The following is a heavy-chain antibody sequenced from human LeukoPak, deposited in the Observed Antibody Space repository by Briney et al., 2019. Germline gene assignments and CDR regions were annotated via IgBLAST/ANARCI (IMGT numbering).Heavy chain of an antibody. V-gene: IGHV4-39*01. CDR1: GGSISSSSYY. D-gene: IGHD2-21*01. CDR3: ARLVASITSFDY. Sequence: SETLSLTCTVSGGSISSSSYYWGWIRQPPGKGLEWIGSIYYSGGTYYNPPLKSRVTISVDTSKNQFSLKLSSVTAADTAVYYCARLVASITSFDYWGQGTLVTVSS. CDR2: IYYSGGT. J-gene: IGHJ4*02.